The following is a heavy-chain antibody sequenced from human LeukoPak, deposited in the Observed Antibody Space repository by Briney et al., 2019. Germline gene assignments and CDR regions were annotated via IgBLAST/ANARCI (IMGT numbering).Heavy chain of an antibody. J-gene: IGHJ4*02. CDR1: GLTFNKYA. CDR2: ISGSGGNT. Sequence: GGSLRLSCAASGLTFNKYAMSWVRQAPGKGLEWVSAISGSGGNTYYADSVKGRFTISRDNSKNTLYLQMNSLRAEDTAVYYCAKSPRGADYFDYWGQGTLVTVSS. CDR3: AKSPRGADYFDY. V-gene: IGHV3-23*01.